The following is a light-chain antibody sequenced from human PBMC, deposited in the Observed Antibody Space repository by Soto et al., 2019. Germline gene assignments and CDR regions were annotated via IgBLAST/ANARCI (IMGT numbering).Light chain of an antibody. Sequence: QSVLAQPPSVSGAPGQRVTISCTGSSSNFGSGYDVQWYQQLPGRAPKFLISGNNDRPSGLPDRFSASKSGTSASLAISGLRSEDEADYYCAAWDDGVGGPAFGGGTKVTVL. CDR1: SSNFGSGYD. J-gene: IGLJ2*01. CDR2: GNN. V-gene: IGLV1-40*01. CDR3: AAWDDGVGGPA.